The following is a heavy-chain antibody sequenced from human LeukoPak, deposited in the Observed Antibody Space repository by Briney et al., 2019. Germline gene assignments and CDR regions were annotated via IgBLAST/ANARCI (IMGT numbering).Heavy chain of an antibody. J-gene: IGHJ4*02. CDR3: AKSVVIAAAGIY. Sequence: GGSLRLSCAASGFTFSSYVMHWVRQAPGKGLEWVAVISYDGSNKYYADSVKGRFTISRDNSKNTLYLQMNSLRAEDTAVYYCAKSVVIAAAGIYWGQGTLVTVSS. CDR1: GFTFSSYV. CDR2: ISYDGSNK. V-gene: IGHV3-30-3*02. D-gene: IGHD6-13*01.